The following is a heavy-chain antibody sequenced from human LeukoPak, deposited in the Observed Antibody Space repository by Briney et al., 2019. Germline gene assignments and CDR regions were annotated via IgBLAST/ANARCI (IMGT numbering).Heavy chain of an antibody. CDR3: ARDVGEYCSSISCYASDY. D-gene: IGHD2-2*01. CDR2: INPSSGGT. V-gene: IGHV1-2*02. Sequence: GASVKVSCKASGYTFTGYYMHWVRQAPGQGLEWMGWINPSSGGTNYAQKFQGRVTMTRDTSISTAYMEVSRLRSDDTAVYYCARDVGEYCSSISCYASDYWGQGTLVTVSS. CDR1: GYTFTGYY. J-gene: IGHJ4*02.